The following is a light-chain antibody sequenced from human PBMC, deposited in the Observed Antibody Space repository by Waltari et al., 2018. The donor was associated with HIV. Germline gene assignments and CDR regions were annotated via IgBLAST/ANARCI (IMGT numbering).Light chain of an antibody. CDR1: QSVSSY. Sequence: EIVLTQSPATLSLSPGERATLSCRASQSVSSYLAWYQQKPGQAPRLLIYDSTHRATGIPARFSGSGSGTEFTLTISSLQSEDFAVYYCQQYYNWPLAFGGGTKVEIK. CDR3: QQYYNWPLA. V-gene: IGKV3-11*01. CDR2: DST. J-gene: IGKJ4*01.